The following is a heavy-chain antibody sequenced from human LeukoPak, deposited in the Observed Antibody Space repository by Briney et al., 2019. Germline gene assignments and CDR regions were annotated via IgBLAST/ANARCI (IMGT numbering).Heavy chain of an antibody. J-gene: IGHJ4*02. Sequence: ASVKVSCKASGYTFTSYGISWVRQAPGQGLEWMGWISAYNGNTNYAQKLQGRVTMTTDTSTSTAYMELSSLRSEDTAVYYCARDREGYSYADWGQGTLVTVSS. CDR2: ISAYNGNT. V-gene: IGHV1-18*01. CDR3: ARDREGYSYAD. CDR1: GYTFTSYG. D-gene: IGHD5-18*01.